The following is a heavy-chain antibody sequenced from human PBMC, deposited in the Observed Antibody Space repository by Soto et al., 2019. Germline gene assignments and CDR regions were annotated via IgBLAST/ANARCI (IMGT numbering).Heavy chain of an antibody. CDR2: IYYSGIT. J-gene: IGHJ4*02. Sequence: PSETLSLTCTVSGGSISSYYWSWIRQPPGKGLEWIGYIYYSGITDYNPSLRSRVTISVDTSKSQFSLKLSSVTAADTAVYFCARGGRVYSFDYWCQGPLVTVSS. D-gene: IGHD6-6*01. CDR3: ARGGRVYSFDY. CDR1: GGSISSYY. V-gene: IGHV4-59*01.